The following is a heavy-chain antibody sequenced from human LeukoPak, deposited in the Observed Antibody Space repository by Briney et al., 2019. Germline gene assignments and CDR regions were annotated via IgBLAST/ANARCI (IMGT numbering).Heavy chain of an antibody. D-gene: IGHD3/OR15-3a*01. Sequence: GASVKVSCKASGYTFTSYYMHWVRQAPTQGLEWMGIINPSGGSTSYAQKLQDRVTMTRDTSTSTVYMELSSLRSNDTAVYYCARDQARTTTWYLYMNYWGQGTLVTVSS. V-gene: IGHV1-46*04. CDR2: INPSGGST. CDR1: GYTFTSYY. CDR3: ARDQARTTTWYLYMNY. J-gene: IGHJ4*02.